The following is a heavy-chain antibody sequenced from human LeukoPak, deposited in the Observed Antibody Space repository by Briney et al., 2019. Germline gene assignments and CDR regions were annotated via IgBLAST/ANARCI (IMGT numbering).Heavy chain of an antibody. CDR2: IGPTGSDR. CDR1: GLTFSTSA. CDR3: ATETNGRHYDY. D-gene: IGHD1-14*01. V-gene: IGHV3-21*06. Sequence: GGSRGLSFTASGLTFSTSAFNWVRQAPGKGLDWVASIGPTGSDRYHADSIKGRFTISRDNANNFLYLQMNSLRAEDTAVYYCATETNGRHYDYWGQGTLLTVSS. J-gene: IGHJ4*02.